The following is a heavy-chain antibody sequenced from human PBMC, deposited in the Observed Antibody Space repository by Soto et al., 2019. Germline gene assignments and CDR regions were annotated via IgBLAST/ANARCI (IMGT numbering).Heavy chain of an antibody. CDR1: GGSISSYY. V-gene: IGHV4-59*01. Sequence: SETLSLTCTVSGGSISSYYWSWIRQPPGKGLEWIGYIYYSGSTNYNPSLKSRVTISVDTSKNQFSLKLGSVTAADTAVYYCARSHPPRHRGSITIFGVRPRPTNNWFDPWGQGTLVTVSS. J-gene: IGHJ5*02. CDR2: IYYSGST. CDR3: ARSHPPRHRGSITIFGVRPRPTNNWFDP. D-gene: IGHD3-3*01.